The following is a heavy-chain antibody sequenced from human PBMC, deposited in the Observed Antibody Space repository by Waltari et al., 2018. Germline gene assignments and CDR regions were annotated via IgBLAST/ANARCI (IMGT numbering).Heavy chain of an antibody. CDR1: GFNFSRLD. J-gene: IGHJ1*01. Sequence: QVNLVQSGGGVAQPGRSMRLACAASGFNFSRLDMHWVRQAPGKGPEWVAIMSFDGNDIEYSDSVKGRFTISSDNSKSTLYLQMNNLKVEDTAVYYCARDSNKEGPITSIVVANPYFQYWGQGTPVTVSS. D-gene: IGHD3-22*01. CDR3: ARDSNKEGPITSIVVANPYFQY. V-gene: IGHV3-30*10. CDR2: MSFDGNDI.